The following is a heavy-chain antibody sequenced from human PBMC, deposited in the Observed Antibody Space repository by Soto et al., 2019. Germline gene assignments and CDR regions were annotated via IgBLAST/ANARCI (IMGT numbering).Heavy chain of an antibody. CDR3: ASPKSACDALRDRYLDF. D-gene: IGHD3-10*01. CDR1: GFTFSDHF. CDR2: AKTGPFGYAT. V-gene: IGHV3-72*01. Sequence: GGSLRLSCAASGFTFSDHFMDWVRQAPGKGLEWVGRAKTGPFGYATQYAASVNGRFTVSRDGSENSFYLLMNSLKVDDTAVYYCASPKSACDALRDRYLDFWGRGTLVTVSS. J-gene: IGHJ2*01.